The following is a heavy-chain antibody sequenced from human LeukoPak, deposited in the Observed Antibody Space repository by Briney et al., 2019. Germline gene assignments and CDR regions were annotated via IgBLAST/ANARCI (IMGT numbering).Heavy chain of an antibody. Sequence: ASVKVSCKVSGYTLTELSMHWVRQAPGKGLEWMGGFDPEDGETIYAQKFQGRVTMTEDTSTDTAYMELSSLRSEDTAVYYCATDHIVGATYNWFDPWGQGTLVTVSS. D-gene: IGHD1-26*01. V-gene: IGHV1-24*01. CDR2: FDPEDGET. CDR1: GYTLTELS. CDR3: ATDHIVGATYNWFDP. J-gene: IGHJ5*02.